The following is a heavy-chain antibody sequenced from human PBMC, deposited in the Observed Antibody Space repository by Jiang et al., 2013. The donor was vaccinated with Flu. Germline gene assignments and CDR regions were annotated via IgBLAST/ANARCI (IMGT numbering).Heavy chain of an antibody. CDR3: ARNDILTGSDY. V-gene: IGHV4-59*01. J-gene: IGHJ4*02. Sequence: GLVKPSQTLSLTCTVSGGSISSYYWSWIRQPPGKGLEWIGYIYYSGSTNYNPSLKSRVTISVDTSKNQFSLKLSSVTAADTAVYYCARNDILTGSDYWGQGTLVTVSS. CDR2: IYYSGST. CDR1: GGSISSYY. D-gene: IGHD3-9*01.